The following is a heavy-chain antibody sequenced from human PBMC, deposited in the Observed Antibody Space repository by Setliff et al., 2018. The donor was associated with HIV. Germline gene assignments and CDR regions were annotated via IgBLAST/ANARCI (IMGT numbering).Heavy chain of an antibody. J-gene: IGHJ3*02. CDR1: GFTFDDYA. D-gene: IGHD3-16*02. Sequence: GGSLRLSCSPSGFTFDDYAMHWVRQAPGKGLEWVSAISGSGGSTYYADSVKGRFTISRDNSKNTLYLQMNSLRAEDTAVYYCAKAQTNPLRLGELSSIDAFDIWGQGTMVTVSS. V-gene: IGHV3-23*01. CDR3: AKAQTNPLRLGELSSIDAFDI. CDR2: ISGSGGST.